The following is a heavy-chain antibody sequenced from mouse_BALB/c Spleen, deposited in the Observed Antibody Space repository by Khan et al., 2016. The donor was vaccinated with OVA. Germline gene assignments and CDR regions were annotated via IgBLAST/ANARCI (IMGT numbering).Heavy chain of an antibody. V-gene: IGHV2-2*02. CDR3: ARNGYYVHCYFDV. Sequence: VQLQESGPGLVQPSQSLSITCTVSGFSLTSYGVHWVRQSPGKGLEWLGVIWSGGTKDYNAAFISRLSISKDNSKSQVFFKMNSLQANDTAISSCARNGYYVHCYFDVWAAGTTVTFSS. CDR1: GFSLTSYG. CDR2: IWSGGTK. J-gene: IGHJ1*01. D-gene: IGHD2-3*01.